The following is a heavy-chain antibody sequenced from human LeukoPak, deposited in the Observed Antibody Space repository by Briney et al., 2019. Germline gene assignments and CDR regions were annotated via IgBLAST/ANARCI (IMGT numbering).Heavy chain of an antibody. V-gene: IGHV4-34*01. CDR2: INHSGST. Sequence: SETLSLTCAVSGDSISGYYWSWIRQPPGKGLEWIGEINHSGSTNYNPSLKSRVTISVDTSKNQFSLKLSSVTAADTAVYYCARCRRGQLLFGVYYYYMDVWGKGTTVTVSS. CDR1: GDSISGYY. J-gene: IGHJ6*03. CDR3: ARCRRGQLLFGVYYYYMDV. D-gene: IGHD2-2*01.